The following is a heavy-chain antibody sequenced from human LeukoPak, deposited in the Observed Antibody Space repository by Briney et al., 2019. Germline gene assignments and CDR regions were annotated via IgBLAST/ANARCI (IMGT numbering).Heavy chain of an antibody. Sequence: PSETLSLTCTDSGGSISSYYWSWIRQPPGKGLEWIGYIYYSGSTNYNPSLKSRVTTSVDTSKNQFSLKLSSVTAADTAVYYCARHRQWLVPSDYWGQGTLVTVSS. CDR3: ARHRQWLVPSDY. CDR2: IYYSGST. J-gene: IGHJ4*02. V-gene: IGHV4-59*08. CDR1: GGSISSYY. D-gene: IGHD6-19*01.